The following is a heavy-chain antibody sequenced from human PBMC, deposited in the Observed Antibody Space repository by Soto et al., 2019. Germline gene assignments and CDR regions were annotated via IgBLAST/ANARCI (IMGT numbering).Heavy chain of an antibody. Sequence: GASVKASCKASGYAFSSYGISWVRQAPGQGLEWMGWISAYNGNTNYAQKLQGRVTMTTDTSTSTAYMELRSLRSDDTAVYYCARDLEMATITPDYWGQGTLVTVSS. CDR3: ARDLEMATITPDY. V-gene: IGHV1-18*01. J-gene: IGHJ4*02. CDR2: ISAYNGNT. CDR1: GYAFSSYG. D-gene: IGHD5-12*01.